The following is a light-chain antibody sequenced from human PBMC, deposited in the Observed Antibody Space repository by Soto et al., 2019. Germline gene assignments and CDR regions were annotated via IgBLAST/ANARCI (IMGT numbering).Light chain of an antibody. CDR1: QSISSW. J-gene: IGKJ1*01. V-gene: IGKV1-5*03. Sequence: DIPMTQSPSTLSASVGDRVTITCRASQSISSWLAWYQQKPGKAPNLLISKASSLESGVPSRFSGSGSGTEFTLTISSLQPDDFATYYCQQYSSYPRAFGQGTKVEIK. CDR2: KAS. CDR3: QQYSSYPRA.